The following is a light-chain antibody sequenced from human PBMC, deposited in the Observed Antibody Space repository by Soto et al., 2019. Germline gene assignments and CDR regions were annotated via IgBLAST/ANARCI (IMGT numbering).Light chain of an antibody. V-gene: IGKV1-5*01. CDR1: QSISRS. Sequence: DIQMTQSPSTLSASVGDRVTITCRASQSISRSLAWYQQKPGKAPSLLIYDASSLEGGVPSRFSGSGSGTEFTLTISSLQPDDFATYYCQQYHTWTFGQGTKVEMK. J-gene: IGKJ1*01. CDR3: QQYHTWT. CDR2: DAS.